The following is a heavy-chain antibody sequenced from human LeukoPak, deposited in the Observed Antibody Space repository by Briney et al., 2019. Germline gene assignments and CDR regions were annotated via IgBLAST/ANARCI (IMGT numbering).Heavy chain of an antibody. CDR3: ARANLLYCSSSTCLFDY. CDR1: GYTFTDYY. D-gene: IGHD2-2*01. CDR2: INPNDGDT. Sequence: ASVKVSCKASGYTFTDYYMRWGLHAPGQGFEWMGWINPNDGDTNYAQKFQGRVTMTRDTSISTAHMEVSRLRSDDTAVYYCARANLLYCSSSTCLFDYWGQGTLVTVSS. J-gene: IGHJ4*02. V-gene: IGHV1-2*02.